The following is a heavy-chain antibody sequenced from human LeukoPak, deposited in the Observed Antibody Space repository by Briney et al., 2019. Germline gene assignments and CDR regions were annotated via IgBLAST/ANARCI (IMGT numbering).Heavy chain of an antibody. CDR2: IDHSGST. V-gene: IGHV4-38-2*02. J-gene: IGHJ4*02. D-gene: IGHD6-19*01. Sequence: SETLSLTCSVSGYSTSSGYYWGWIRQPPGQGLEWIGSIDHSGSTYYNPSLKSRVTISVDTSKNQFSLKLSSVTAADTAVYYCARQRSGVYSSGWAATIKYYFDYWGQGTLVTVSS. CDR1: GYSTSSGYY. CDR3: ARQRSGVYSSGWAATIKYYFDY.